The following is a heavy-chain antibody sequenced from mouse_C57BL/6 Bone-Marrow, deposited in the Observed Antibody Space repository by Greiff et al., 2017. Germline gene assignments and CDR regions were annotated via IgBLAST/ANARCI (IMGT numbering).Heavy chain of an antibody. J-gene: IGHJ1*03. V-gene: IGHV7-1*01. CDR2: SRNKANDYTT. D-gene: IGHD2-1*01. Sequence: EVQLVESGGGLVQSGRSLRLSCATSGFTFSDFYMEWVRQAPGKGLEWIAASRNKANDYTTEYSASVKGRFIVSRDTSQSILYLQMNALRAEDTAIYYCARAYGNYPYWYFDVWGTGTTVTVSS. CDR3: ARAYGNYPYWYFDV. CDR1: GFTFSDFY.